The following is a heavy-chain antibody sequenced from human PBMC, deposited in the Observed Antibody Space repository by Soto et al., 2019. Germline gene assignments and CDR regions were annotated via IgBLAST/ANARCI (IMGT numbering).Heavy chain of an antibody. Sequence: SETLSLTCTVSGGSLNSYYWTWIRQSPGKGLEWIGYVSSTGSTNYNPSLKSRVILSLDTSTSEVSLSLTSVTAADAAVYFCARFSPPRKSYDSNPGWFDPWGQGIMVTVSS. CDR2: VSSTGST. CDR3: ARFSPPRKSYDSNPGWFDP. V-gene: IGHV4-59*01. D-gene: IGHD3-22*01. CDR1: GGSLNSYY. J-gene: IGHJ5*02.